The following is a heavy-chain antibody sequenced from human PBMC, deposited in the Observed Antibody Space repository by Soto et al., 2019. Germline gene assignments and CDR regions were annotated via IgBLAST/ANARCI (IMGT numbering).Heavy chain of an antibody. V-gene: IGHV1-18*01. Sequence: QVQLVQSGAEVKKPGASVKVSCKASGYTFTSYGISWVRQAPGQGLEWMGWISAYNGNTNYAQKLQGRVTMTTDTSTRTAYMELRSLSSDDTAVYYCASSARLAGYYYCGMDVWGQGTTVTVSS. CDR2: ISAYNGNT. CDR3: ASSARLAGYYYCGMDV. CDR1: GYTFTSYG. D-gene: IGHD6-25*01. J-gene: IGHJ6*02.